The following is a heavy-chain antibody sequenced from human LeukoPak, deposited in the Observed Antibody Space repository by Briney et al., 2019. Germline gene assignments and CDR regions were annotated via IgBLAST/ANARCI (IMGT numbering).Heavy chain of an antibody. CDR2: IYYSGST. CDR3: ARGAAGYSYG. D-gene: IGHD5-18*01. Sequence: PSETLSLTCTVSGGSISSGGYYWSWIRQHPGKGLEWIGYIYYSGSTNYNPSLKSRLTISIDTSKNQFSLRLSSVTAADTAVYYCARGAAGYSYGWGQGTLVTVSS. CDR1: GGSISSGGYY. J-gene: IGHJ4*02. V-gene: IGHV4-61*08.